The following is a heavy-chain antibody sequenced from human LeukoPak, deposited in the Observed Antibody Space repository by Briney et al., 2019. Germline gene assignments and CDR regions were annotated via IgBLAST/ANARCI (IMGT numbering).Heavy chain of an antibody. D-gene: IGHD4-17*01. Sequence: SVKVSCKASGGTFSSYAISWVRQAPGQGLEWMGGIIPIFGTANYAQKFQGRVTITADESTSTAYMELSSLRSEDTAVYYCARPHDSGDPHHDAFDIWGQGTMVTVSS. J-gene: IGHJ3*02. CDR3: ARPHDSGDPHHDAFDI. V-gene: IGHV1-69*01. CDR1: GGTFSSYA. CDR2: IIPIFGTA.